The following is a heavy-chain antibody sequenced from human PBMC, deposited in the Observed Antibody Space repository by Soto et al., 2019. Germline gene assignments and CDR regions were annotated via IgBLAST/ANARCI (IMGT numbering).Heavy chain of an antibody. J-gene: IGHJ4*02. V-gene: IGHV3-48*02. CDR3: AREDILGARSFDY. D-gene: IGHD1-26*01. Sequence: GGSLRLSCAASGFTFSGYSMNWVRQAPGKGLEWVSYISSLSSPRYYAESVEGRFIISRDNAKNSLYLQMNSLRDEDTAVYFCAREDILGARSFDYWGQGTLVTVSS. CDR2: ISSLSSPR. CDR1: GFTFSGYS.